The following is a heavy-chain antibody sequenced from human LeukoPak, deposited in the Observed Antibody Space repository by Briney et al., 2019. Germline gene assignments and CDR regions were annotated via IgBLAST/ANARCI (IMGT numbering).Heavy chain of an antibody. D-gene: IGHD3-22*01. Sequence: GGSLRLSCAASGFTFSTYGVHWVRQAPGKGLEWVALISYDGRNKYYADSVKGRFTISSDNSKNTLYLQMNSLRSEDTAVYYCARGSVPYYDYGWFDHWGQGTLVTVSS. J-gene: IGHJ5*02. CDR2: ISYDGRNK. V-gene: IGHV3-30*03. CDR3: ARGSVPYYDYGWFDH. CDR1: GFTFSTYG.